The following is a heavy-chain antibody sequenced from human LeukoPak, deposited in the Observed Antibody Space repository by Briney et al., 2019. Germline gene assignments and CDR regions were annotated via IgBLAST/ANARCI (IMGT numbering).Heavy chain of an antibody. CDR3: ARDSGRRHFDY. V-gene: IGHV1-18*04. Sequence: ASVKVSCKASGYTFTGYYMHWVRQAPGQGLEWMGWISAYNGNTNYAQKLQGRVTMTTDTSTSTAYMELRSLRSDDTAVYYCARDSGRRHFDYWGQGTLVTVSS. CDR2: ISAYNGNT. CDR1: GYTFTGYY. J-gene: IGHJ4*02.